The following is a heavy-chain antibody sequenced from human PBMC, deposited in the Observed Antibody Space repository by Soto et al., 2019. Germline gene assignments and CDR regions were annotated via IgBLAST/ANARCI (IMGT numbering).Heavy chain of an antibody. J-gene: IGHJ6*02. CDR1: GFTFSSYW. Sequence: EVQLVESGGGLVQPGGSLRLSCAASGFTFSSYWMHWVRQVPGKGLVWVSRINSDGSSTTYADSVRGRFTISRDNAKNTLYLQMHSLRAEDTAVNYCARDIVVVVATSDYGMDVWGQGTTVTVSS. CDR3: ARDIVVVVATSDYGMDV. D-gene: IGHD2-15*01. V-gene: IGHV3-74*01. CDR2: INSDGSST.